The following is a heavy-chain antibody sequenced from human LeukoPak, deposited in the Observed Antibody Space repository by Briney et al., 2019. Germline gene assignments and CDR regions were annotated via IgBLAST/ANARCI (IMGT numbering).Heavy chain of an antibody. V-gene: IGHV3-48*03. J-gene: IGHJ6*04. CDR3: AELGITMIGGV. CDR1: GFTFSSYE. D-gene: IGHD3-10*02. Sequence: PGGSLRLSCAASGFTFSSYEMNWVRQAPGKGPEWVSYISSSGSTIYYADSVKGRFTISRDNAKNSLYLQVNSLRAEDTAVYYCAELGITMIGGVWGKGTTVTISS. CDR2: ISSSGSTI.